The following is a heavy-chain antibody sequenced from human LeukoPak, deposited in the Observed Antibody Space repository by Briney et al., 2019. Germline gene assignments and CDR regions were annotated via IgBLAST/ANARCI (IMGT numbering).Heavy chain of an antibody. CDR2: LNPNSGNT. D-gene: IGHD6-19*01. V-gene: IGHV1-8*01. J-gene: IGHJ4*01. CDR1: GYTFTSYD. Sequence: ASVKVSCKASGYTFTSYDINWVRQATGQGLEWMGWLNPNSGNTGYAQKFQGRDTMTRNTSISTAYMELSSLRSEDTAVYYCARGGSSGCGFDYWGHGTPVTASS. CDR3: ARGGSSGCGFDY.